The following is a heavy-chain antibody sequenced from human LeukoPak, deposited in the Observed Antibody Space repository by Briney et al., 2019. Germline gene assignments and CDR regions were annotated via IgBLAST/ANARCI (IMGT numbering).Heavy chain of an antibody. D-gene: IGHD3-3*01. Sequence: SETLSLTCTVSGGSISGLYWSWIRQPAGKGLEWIGRIYASGTANYNPSLQSRVIMSADRSKNQFSLELKSVTAADTAVYYCAKDQGAGTYYHFWSGYDNWGQGTLVTVSS. V-gene: IGHV4-4*07. CDR3: AKDQGAGTYYHFWSGYDN. CDR2: IYASGTA. CDR1: GGSISGLY. J-gene: IGHJ4*02.